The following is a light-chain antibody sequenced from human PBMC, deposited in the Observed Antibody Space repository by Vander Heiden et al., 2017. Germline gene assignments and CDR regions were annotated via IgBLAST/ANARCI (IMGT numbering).Light chain of an antibody. Sequence: DIVMTQSPLSLPVTPGEPASISCRSSQSLVHSNGKTFLAWYLQKPGQSPQVLMYLGSNRASGVPDRFSGSESGTDFTLKISRVEAEDVGVYYCMQGLQTPYTFGQGTKLEIK. CDR3: MQGLQTPYT. V-gene: IGKV2-28*01. CDR2: LGS. J-gene: IGKJ2*01. CDR1: QSLVHSNGKTF.